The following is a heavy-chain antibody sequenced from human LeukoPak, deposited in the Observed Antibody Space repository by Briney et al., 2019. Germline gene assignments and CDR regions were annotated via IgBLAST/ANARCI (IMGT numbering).Heavy chain of an antibody. V-gene: IGHV4-59*01. CDR1: GGSISGYY. Sequence: SETLSLTCTVSGGSISGYYWSWIRQPPGKGLEWIGYIYYSGNTNYNPSLKSRVTISVDTSKNQFSLKLSSVTAADTAVYYCARELDDAFDIWGQGTVVTVSS. CDR2: IYYSGNT. CDR3: ARELDDAFDI. J-gene: IGHJ3*02. D-gene: IGHD1-1*01.